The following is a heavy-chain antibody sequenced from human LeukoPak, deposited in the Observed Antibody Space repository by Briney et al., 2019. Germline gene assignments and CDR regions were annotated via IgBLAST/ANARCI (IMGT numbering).Heavy chain of an antibody. J-gene: IGHJ3*02. CDR2: IWYDGSNK. CDR1: GFTFSSYE. CDR3: ARGFYGDYEIVAFDI. D-gene: IGHD4-17*01. V-gene: IGHV3-33*08. Sequence: PGGSLRLSCAASGFTFSSYEMNWVRQAPGKGLEWVAVIWYDGSNKYYADSVKGRFTISRDNSKNTLYLQMNSLRAEDTAVYYCARGFYGDYEIVAFDIWGQGTMVTVSS.